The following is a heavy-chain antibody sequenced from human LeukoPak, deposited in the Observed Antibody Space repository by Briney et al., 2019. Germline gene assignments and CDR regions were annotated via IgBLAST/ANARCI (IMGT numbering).Heavy chain of an antibody. J-gene: IGHJ4*02. D-gene: IGHD3-10*01. Sequence: GESLQISCKASGYSFTSFWIGWVRQMPGKGLEWMGIIYPGDSDTRYSPSFQGQVTISADKSISTAYLQWSSLKASDTAMYYCARPAELLWFGELFAPGPFDYWGQGTLVTVSS. CDR2: IYPGDSDT. V-gene: IGHV5-51*01. CDR3: ARPAELLWFGELFAPGPFDY. CDR1: GYSFTSFW.